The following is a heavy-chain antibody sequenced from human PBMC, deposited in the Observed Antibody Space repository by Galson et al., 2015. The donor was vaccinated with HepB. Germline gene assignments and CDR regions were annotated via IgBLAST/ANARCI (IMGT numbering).Heavy chain of an antibody. D-gene: IGHD6-13*01. V-gene: IGHV5-10-1*01. J-gene: IGHJ3*02. CDR3: ARHHSSSWYHIDDFHI. Sequence: SGAEVKKPGESLRISCKGSGYSFTSYWISWVRQMPGKGLEWMGRIDPSDSYTNYSPSFQGHVTISADKSISTAYLQWSSLKASDTAMYYCARHHSSSWYHIDDFHICCSGTMATVSS. CDR1: GYSFTSYW. CDR2: IDPSDSYT.